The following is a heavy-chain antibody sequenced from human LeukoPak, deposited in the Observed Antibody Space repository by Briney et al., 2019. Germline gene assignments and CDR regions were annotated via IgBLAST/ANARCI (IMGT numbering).Heavy chain of an antibody. J-gene: IGHJ4*02. Sequence: SETLSLPCAVYGGSFSGYYWSWIRQPPGKGLEWIGEINHSGSTNYSPSLKSRVTISVDTSKNQFSLKLSSVTAADTAVYYCARETTVTTGLVDYWGQGTLVTVSS. D-gene: IGHD4-17*01. CDR2: INHSGST. CDR1: GGSFSGYY. CDR3: ARETTVTTGLVDY. V-gene: IGHV4-34*01.